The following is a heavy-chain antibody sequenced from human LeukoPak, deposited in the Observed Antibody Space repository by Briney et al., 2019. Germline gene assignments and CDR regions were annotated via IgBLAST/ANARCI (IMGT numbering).Heavy chain of an antibody. V-gene: IGHV3-7*01. J-gene: IGHJ4*02. CDR2: IKQDGSEK. Sequence: GGSLRLSCAASGFTLSSYWMSWVRQAPGKGLEWVANIKQDGSEKYYVDSVKGRFTISRDNAKNSLYLQMNSLRAEDTAVYYCARAHVTTVVWGQGTLVTVSS. CDR1: GFTLSSYW. CDR3: ARAHVTTVV. D-gene: IGHD4-11*01.